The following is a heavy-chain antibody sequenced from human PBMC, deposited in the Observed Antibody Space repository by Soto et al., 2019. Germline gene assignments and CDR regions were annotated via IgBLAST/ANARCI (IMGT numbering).Heavy chain of an antibody. D-gene: IGHD3-22*01. CDR3: PRDPLNYYDSSGRTVS. CDR1: GYTLTSYA. CDR2: VNAGNGNT. Sequence: ASVKVSCKASGYTLTSYAMHWVRQAPGQRLEWMRWVNAGNGNTKYSQKFQGRVTITRDTSTISAYMELSSLRSEDTAENYCPRDPLNYYDSSGRTVSWGQGTLLTVSS. J-gene: IGHJ4*02. V-gene: IGHV1-3*01.